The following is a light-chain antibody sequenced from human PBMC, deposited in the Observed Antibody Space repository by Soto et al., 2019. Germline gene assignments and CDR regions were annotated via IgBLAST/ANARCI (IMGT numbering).Light chain of an antibody. CDR2: EVN. CDR3: SSYAGSSNV. Sequence: QSVLTQPASVSGSPGQSITISCTGTSSDVGGYNYVSWYQQHPGKAPKLMIYEVNKRPSGGPDRFSGSKSGNTASLTVSGLQAEDESDYYCSSYAGSSNVFGTGTKATVL. CDR1: SSDVGGYNY. V-gene: IGLV2-8*01. J-gene: IGLJ1*01.